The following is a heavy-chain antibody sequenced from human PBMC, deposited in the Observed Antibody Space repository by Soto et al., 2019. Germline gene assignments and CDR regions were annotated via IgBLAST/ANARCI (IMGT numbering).Heavy chain of an antibody. D-gene: IGHD3-3*01. V-gene: IGHV3-23*01. CDR3: AKAIYDFWSGYFNDAFDI. CDR1: GFTFSSYA. Sequence: GGSLRLSCAASGFTFSSYAMSWVRQAPGKGLEWVSAISGSGGSTYYADSVKGRFTISRDNSKNTLYLQMNSLRAEDTAVYYCAKAIYDFWSGYFNDAFDIWGQGTMVTVSS. CDR2: ISGSGGST. J-gene: IGHJ3*02.